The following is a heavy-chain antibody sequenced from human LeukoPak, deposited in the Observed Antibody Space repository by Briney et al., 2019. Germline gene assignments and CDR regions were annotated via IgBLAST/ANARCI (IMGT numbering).Heavy chain of an antibody. CDR2: IRYDGSNK. D-gene: IGHD4-11*01. CDR1: GFTFSSYG. CDR3: AKRPDYSRSRYFDY. J-gene: IGHJ4*02. V-gene: IGHV3-30*02. Sequence: GGSLRLSCAASGFTFSSYGMHWVRQAPGKGLEWVAFIRYDGSNKYYADSVKGRFTISRDNSKNTLYLQMNSLRAEDTAVYYCAKRPDYSRSRYFDYWGQGTLVTVSS.